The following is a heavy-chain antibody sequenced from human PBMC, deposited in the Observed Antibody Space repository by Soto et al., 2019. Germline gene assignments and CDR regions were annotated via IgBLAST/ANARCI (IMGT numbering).Heavy chain of an antibody. Sequence: QVQLVQSGAEVKKPGASVKVSCKGTGYTFTSYYIHWVRQAPGQGLEWMGIINPSGGRPTYAQKFQGRVTMNRDTSTSTVYMELSSLRSEDTAVYYCAIDLGYDGSGYLIALYHFDNWGQGTLVTVSS. CDR2: INPSGGRP. CDR3: AIDLGYDGSGYLIALYHFDN. CDR1: GYTFTSYY. J-gene: IGHJ4*02. D-gene: IGHD3-22*01. V-gene: IGHV1-46*01.